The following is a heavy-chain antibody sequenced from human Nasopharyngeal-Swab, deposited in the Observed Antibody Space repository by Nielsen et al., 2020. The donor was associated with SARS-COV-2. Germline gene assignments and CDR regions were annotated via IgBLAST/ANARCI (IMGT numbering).Heavy chain of an antibody. CDR2: INHSGST. Sequence: WIRQPPGKGLEWIGEINHSGSTNYNPSLKSRVSISVDTSKNQFSLKLSSATAADTAVYYCARDIQWYSSSWYQPAGWFDPWGQGTLVTVS. D-gene: IGHD6-13*01. V-gene: IGHV4-34*01. J-gene: IGHJ5*02. CDR3: ARDIQWYSSSWYQPAGWFDP.